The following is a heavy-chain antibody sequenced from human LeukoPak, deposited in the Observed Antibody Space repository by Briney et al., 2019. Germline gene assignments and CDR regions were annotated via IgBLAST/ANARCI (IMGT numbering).Heavy chain of an antibody. D-gene: IGHD4-23*01. CDR1: GYTFTVYY. Sequence: ASVKVSCKVSGYTFTVYYMHWVRQTPGQGLEWLGWINPNSGGTNYAQNFQGRVTMTRDTSISTAYMELSRLRSDDTAVYYCARDQGHGGNSWDYWGQGTLVTVSS. CDR3: ARDQGHGGNSWDY. J-gene: IGHJ4*02. V-gene: IGHV1-2*02. CDR2: INPNSGGT.